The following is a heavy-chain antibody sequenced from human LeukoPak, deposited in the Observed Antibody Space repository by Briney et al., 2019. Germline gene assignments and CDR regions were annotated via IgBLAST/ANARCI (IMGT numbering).Heavy chain of an antibody. CDR1: GFTFTSSA. D-gene: IGHD6-19*01. Sequence: ASVKVSCKASGFTFTSSAIQWVRQARGQRLEWIGWIVVGSGNTNYAHKFQEKVTITRDMSTSTAYMELSSLRSDDTAVYYCAREGLQWRWFDPWGQGTLVTVSS. CDR2: IVVGSGNT. J-gene: IGHJ5*02. V-gene: IGHV1-58*02. CDR3: AREGLQWRWFDP.